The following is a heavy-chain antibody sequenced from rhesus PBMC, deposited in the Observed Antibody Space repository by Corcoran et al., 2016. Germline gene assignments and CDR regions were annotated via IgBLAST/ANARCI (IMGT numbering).Heavy chain of an antibody. Sequence: QLQLQESGPGLVKPSETLSVTCAVSGGSISSSYWSWLRPAPRKGLEWIGYIYGSGSSTNYNPSLKSRVTLSVDTSKNQLSLKLSSVTAADTAVYYCASGLQGYYTVGTFDYWGQGVLVTVSS. CDR3: ASGLQGYYTVGTFDY. CDR2: IYGSGSST. D-gene: IGHD3-28*01. J-gene: IGHJ4*01. CDR1: GGSISSSY. V-gene: IGHV4-169*02.